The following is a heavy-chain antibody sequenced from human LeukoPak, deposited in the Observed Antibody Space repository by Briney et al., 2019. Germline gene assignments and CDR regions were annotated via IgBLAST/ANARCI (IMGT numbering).Heavy chain of an antibody. J-gene: IGHJ6*02. CDR2: ISAYNGNT. CDR1: GYTFTSYG. Sequence: ASVEVSCMASGYTFTSYGISWVRQAPGQGLEWMGWISAYNGNTNYVQKLQGRVTMTTDTSTSTAHMELGSLRFDDTAVYYCARDCSSTSCYATHYYYYGMDVWGQGTTVTVSS. D-gene: IGHD2-2*01. V-gene: IGHV1-18*01. CDR3: ARDCSSTSCYATHYYYYGMDV.